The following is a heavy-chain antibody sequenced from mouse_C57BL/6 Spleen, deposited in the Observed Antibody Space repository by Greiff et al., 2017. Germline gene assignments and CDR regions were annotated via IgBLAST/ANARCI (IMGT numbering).Heavy chain of an antibody. CDR1: GYTFTSYT. D-gene: IGHD4-1*01. Sequence: VQLQQSGAELARPGASVKMSCKASGYTFTSYTMHWVKQRPGQGLEWIGYINPSSGYTKYNQKFKDKATLTADKSSSTAYMRLSSLTSEDSAVYYCARRDDGTSDFDYWGQGTTLTVSS. V-gene: IGHV1-4*01. CDR2: INPSSGYT. CDR3: ARRDDGTSDFDY. J-gene: IGHJ2*01.